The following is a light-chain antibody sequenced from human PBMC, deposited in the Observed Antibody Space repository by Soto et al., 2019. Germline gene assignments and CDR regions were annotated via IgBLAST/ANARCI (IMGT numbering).Light chain of an antibody. V-gene: IGKV4-1*01. Sequence: DLVMTPSPDFLAVSLGESATINCKSSQSVLYSSNNKNYLAWYQQKPGQPPKLLIYWASTRESGVPDRFSGSGSGTDFTLTISSLQAEDVAVYYCQQYYSPPPTFGQGTRLEIK. J-gene: IGKJ5*01. CDR2: WAS. CDR1: QSVLYSSNNKNY. CDR3: QQYYSPPPT.